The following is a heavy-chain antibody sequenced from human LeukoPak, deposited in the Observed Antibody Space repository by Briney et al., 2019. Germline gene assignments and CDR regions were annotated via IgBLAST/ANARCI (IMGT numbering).Heavy chain of an antibody. J-gene: IGHJ4*02. CDR3: AREGGGSYYVY. V-gene: IGHV4-38-2*02. Sequence: SETLSLTCTVSGYSINSGYYWGWIRQPPVKGLEWIGSIYHSGNTYYNPSLKSRVTISVDTSKNQFSLKLSSVTAADTAVYYCAREGGGSYYVYWGQGTLVTVSS. CDR2: IYHSGNT. CDR1: GYSINSGYY. D-gene: IGHD1-26*01.